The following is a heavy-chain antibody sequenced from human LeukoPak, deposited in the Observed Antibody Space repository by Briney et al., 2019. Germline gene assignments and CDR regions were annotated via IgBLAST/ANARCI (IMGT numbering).Heavy chain of an antibody. CDR1: GFTFSDSW. Sequence: GSLRLSSAVSGFTFSDSWMSWVRQAPGKGLEWVANMNQDGSEKDYVDSVKGRFTISRDNARNSLYLQMGSLRAEDTAVYYCATYTHWVAGDVWGQGTTVTVSS. D-gene: IGHD3-16*01. CDR3: ATYTHWVAGDV. CDR2: MNQDGSEK. V-gene: IGHV3-7*01. J-gene: IGHJ6*02.